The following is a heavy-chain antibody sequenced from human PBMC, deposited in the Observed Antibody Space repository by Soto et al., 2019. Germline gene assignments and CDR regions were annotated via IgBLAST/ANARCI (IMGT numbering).Heavy chain of an antibody. Sequence: PGESLKISCKGSGYSFTSYWIGWVRQMPGKGLEWMGIIYPGDSDTRYSPSFQGQVTISADKSISTAYPQWSSLKASDTAMYYCAISIVAAHDYYYYYGMDVWGQGTTVTVSS. CDR1: GYSFTSYW. CDR3: AISIVAAHDYYYYYGMDV. V-gene: IGHV5-51*01. J-gene: IGHJ6*02. CDR2: IYPGDSDT. D-gene: IGHD5-12*01.